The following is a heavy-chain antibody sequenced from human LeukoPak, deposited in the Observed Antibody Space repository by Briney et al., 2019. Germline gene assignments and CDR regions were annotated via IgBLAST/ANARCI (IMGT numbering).Heavy chain of an antibody. Sequence: SETLSLTXTVSGGSISSYYWSWIRQPPGKGLEWIGYIYYSGSTNYNPSLKSRVTISVDTSKNQFSLKLSSVTAADTAVYYCAREVSSGWYFDYWGQGTLVTVSS. CDR1: GGSISSYY. D-gene: IGHD6-19*01. CDR2: IYYSGST. V-gene: IGHV4-59*01. CDR3: AREVSSGWYFDY. J-gene: IGHJ4*02.